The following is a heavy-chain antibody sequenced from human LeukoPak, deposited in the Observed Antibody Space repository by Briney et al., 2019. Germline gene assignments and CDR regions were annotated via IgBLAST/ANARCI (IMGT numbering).Heavy chain of an antibody. J-gene: IGHJ4*02. CDR2: IYSGGST. V-gene: IGHV3-66*01. D-gene: IGHD3-22*01. Sequence: GGSLRLSCAASGFTVSSNYMSWVRQAPGKGLEWVSVIYSGGSTYYADSVKGRFTISRDNSKNTLYLQMNSLRAEDTAVFYCATFPYYFDSSGSYYFDFWGQGTLVTVSS. CDR3: ATFPYYFDSSGSYYFDF. CDR1: GFTVSSNY.